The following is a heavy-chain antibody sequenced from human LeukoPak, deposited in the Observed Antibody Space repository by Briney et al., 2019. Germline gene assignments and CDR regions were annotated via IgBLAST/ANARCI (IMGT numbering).Heavy chain of an antibody. CDR3: AGGSSSGWYGHFDY. V-gene: IGHV4-59*01. J-gene: IGHJ4*02. Sequence: KTSETLSLTCTVSGGSISTYYWSWIRQPPGKGLEWIGYIYYSGSTNYNPSLKSRVTISVDTSKNQFSLKLSSVTAADTAVYYCAGGSSSGWYGHFDYWGQGTLVTVSS. CDR1: GGSISTYY. D-gene: IGHD6-19*01. CDR2: IYYSGST.